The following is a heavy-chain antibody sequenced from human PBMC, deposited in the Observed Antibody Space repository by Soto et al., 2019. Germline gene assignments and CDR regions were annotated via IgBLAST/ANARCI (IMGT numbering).Heavy chain of an antibody. Sequence: QPGGSLRRSCAASGFTFSTYTMSWVRQAPGKGLEWVSTITPSGGTTYYADSVKGRFTIYRDNSKSTFFLHMNSLRADDTALYYCATDSLLVYYFDSWGQGT. CDR2: ITPSGGTT. CDR3: ATDSLLVYYFDS. J-gene: IGHJ4*02. V-gene: IGHV3-23*01. CDR1: GFTFSTYT. D-gene: IGHD2-8*02.